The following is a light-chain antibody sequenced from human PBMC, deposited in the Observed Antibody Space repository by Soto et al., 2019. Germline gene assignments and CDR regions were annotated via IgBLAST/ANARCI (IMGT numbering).Light chain of an antibody. V-gene: IGKV3-20*01. CDR2: GGS. Sequence: EIVLTQSPDTLSLSPGERATLSCRTSQSVSSRYLAWYQQRPGQAPRLLIYGGSIRATDIPDRFSGSGSGTDFTLTISILEPEDFAVYFCQCQQFKISPVDTFGQGTKLEIK. CDR3: QCQQFKISPVDT. J-gene: IGKJ2*01. CDR1: QSVSSRY.